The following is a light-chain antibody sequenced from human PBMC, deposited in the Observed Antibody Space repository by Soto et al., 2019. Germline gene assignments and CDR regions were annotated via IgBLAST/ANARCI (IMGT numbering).Light chain of an antibody. CDR2: DAS. CDR1: QSVADF. Sequence: EIVLTQSPATLSLSPGERATLSCRASQSVADFLAWYQQKPGQAPRLLIFDASKRATGIPDRFSASGSGTDFTLTISSLEPEDFAVYYCQQRNNWPPRITFGQGTRLEIK. V-gene: IGKV3-11*01. J-gene: IGKJ5*01. CDR3: QQRNNWPPRIT.